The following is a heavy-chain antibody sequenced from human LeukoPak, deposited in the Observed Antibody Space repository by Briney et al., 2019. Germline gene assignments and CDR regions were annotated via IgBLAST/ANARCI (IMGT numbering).Heavy chain of an antibody. CDR2: IIPIFGTA. CDR3: ARGFRGDLEWPSDY. V-gene: IGHV1-69*05. Sequence: ASVKVSCKASGGTFSSYAISWVRQAPGQGLEWMGGIIPIFGTANYAQKLQGRVTMTTDTSTSTAYMELRSLRSEDTAVYYCARGFRGDLEWPSDYWGQGTLVTVSS. D-gene: IGHD3-3*01. J-gene: IGHJ4*02. CDR1: GGTFSSYA.